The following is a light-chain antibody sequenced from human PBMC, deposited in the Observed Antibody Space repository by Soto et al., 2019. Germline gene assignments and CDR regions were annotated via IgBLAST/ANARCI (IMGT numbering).Light chain of an antibody. CDR1: SSCVGGYNY. J-gene: IGLJ1*01. V-gene: IGLV2-14*01. CDR2: EVS. CDR3: SSYTSSSTRV. Sequence: QSVLTQPASVSGAPGQSFGVCFTGTSSCVGGYNYVSWYQQHPGKAPKLMIYEVSNRPSGVSNRFSGSKSGNTASLTISGLQAEDEADYYCSSYTSSSTRVFGTGTKVTVL.